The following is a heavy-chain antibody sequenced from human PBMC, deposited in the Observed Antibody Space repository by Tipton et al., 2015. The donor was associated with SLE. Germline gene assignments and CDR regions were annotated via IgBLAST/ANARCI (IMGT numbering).Heavy chain of an antibody. J-gene: IGHJ4*02. CDR3: ARVDTIYSFDY. Sequence: LRLSCTVSGGAISTFYWSWIRQSAGKGLEWIGRIYSSGRTNYNPSLKSRVTMSVDTSRKQFSLKLTSVTAADMAIYYCARVDTIYSFDYWGQGALVTVSS. CDR2: IYSSGRT. V-gene: IGHV4-4*07. D-gene: IGHD3/OR15-3a*01. CDR1: GGAISTFY.